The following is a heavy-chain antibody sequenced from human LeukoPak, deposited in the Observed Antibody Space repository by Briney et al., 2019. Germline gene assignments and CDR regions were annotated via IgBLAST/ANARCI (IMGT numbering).Heavy chain of an antibody. CDR2: IITIFGTP. D-gene: IGHD1-26*01. CDR3: ATGYSGSYLPGY. Sequence: ASVKVSCKASGGTFSSYAISWVRQAPGQGLEWMGGIITIFGTPNYAQKFQGRVTITADESTSTAYMELSSLRSEDTAVYYCATGYSGSYLPGYWGQGTLVTVSS. CDR1: GGTFSSYA. V-gene: IGHV1-69*13. J-gene: IGHJ4*02.